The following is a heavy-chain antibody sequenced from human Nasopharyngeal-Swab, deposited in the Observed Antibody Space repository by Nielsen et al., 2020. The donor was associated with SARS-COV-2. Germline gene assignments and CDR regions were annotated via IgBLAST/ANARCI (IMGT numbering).Heavy chain of an antibody. CDR1: DRSISSSSYY. V-gene: IGHV4-39*01. CDR3: ARMAGDYYYYMDV. D-gene: IGHD6-19*01. CDR2: IYYSGST. J-gene: IGHJ6*03. Sequence: LRLSFTVPDRSISSSSYYWGWIRQPPGKGLEWIGSIYYSGSTYYNPSLKSRVTISVDTSKNQFSLKLSSVTAADTAVYYCARMAGDYYYYMDVWGKGTTVTVSS.